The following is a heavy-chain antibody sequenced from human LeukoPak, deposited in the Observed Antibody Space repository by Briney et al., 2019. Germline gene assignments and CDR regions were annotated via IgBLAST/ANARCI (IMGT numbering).Heavy chain of an antibody. V-gene: IGHV4-4*02. D-gene: IGHD1-7*01. CDR1: GGSISSSNW. CDR3: ARGSITITGTTSFDY. J-gene: IGHJ4*02. CDR2: IYHSGST. Sequence: PSGTLSLTCAVSGGSISSSNWWSWVRQPPGKGLEWIGEIYHSGSTNYSPSLKSRVTISVDKSKNQFSLKLSSVTAADTAVYYCARGSITITGTTSFDYWGQGTLVTVSS.